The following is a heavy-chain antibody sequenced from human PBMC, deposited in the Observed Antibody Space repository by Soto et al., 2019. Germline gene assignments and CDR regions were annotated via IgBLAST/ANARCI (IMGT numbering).Heavy chain of an antibody. D-gene: IGHD1-26*01. CDR3: ARQYSNAFDY. CDR1: GDCITSSTYY. CDR2: IYYSGST. J-gene: IGHJ4*02. V-gene: IGHV4-39*01. Sequence: SETLSLTCTVSGDCITSSTYYWGWIRQPPGKGLEWIESIYYSGSTYYNPSLKSRVTVSIDTSNNQFSLKLTSVTAADTAVYYCARQYSNAFDYWGQGTLVTVSS.